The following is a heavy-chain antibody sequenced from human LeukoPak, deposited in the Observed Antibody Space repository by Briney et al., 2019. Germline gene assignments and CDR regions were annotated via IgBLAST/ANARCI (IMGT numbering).Heavy chain of an antibody. Sequence: GRSLRLSCAASEFTFSTYGMHWVRQAPGKGLEWVAVISYDGSYKFYADSVKGRFTISRDNSKSTLYLQMNSLRAEDTAVYYCARDVLPGSSWYYFDYWGQGTLVTVSS. V-gene: IGHV3-30*03. CDR2: ISYDGSYK. D-gene: IGHD6-13*01. J-gene: IGHJ4*02. CDR3: ARDVLPGSSWYYFDY. CDR1: EFTFSTYG.